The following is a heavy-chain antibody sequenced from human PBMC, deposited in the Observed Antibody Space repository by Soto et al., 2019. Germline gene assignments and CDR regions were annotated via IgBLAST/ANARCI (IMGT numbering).Heavy chain of an antibody. CDR2: ISAYNGNT. Sequence: QVPLVQSGAEVKKPGASVKVSFKASGYTFTSYGISWVRQAPGQGLEWMGWISAYNGNTNYAQKLQGRVTMTTDTSTSTAYMELRSLRSDDTAVYYCARGQGIRYFDWLLEGWWSDPWGQGTLVTVSS. V-gene: IGHV1-18*01. CDR1: GYTFTSYG. D-gene: IGHD3-9*01. CDR3: ARGQGIRYFDWLLEGWWSDP. J-gene: IGHJ5*02.